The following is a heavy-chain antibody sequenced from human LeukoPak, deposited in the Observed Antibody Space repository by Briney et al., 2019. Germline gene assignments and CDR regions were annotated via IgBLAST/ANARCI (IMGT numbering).Heavy chain of an antibody. V-gene: IGHV4-30-2*01. Sequence: SETLSLTCAVSGGSISSGGHSWSWIRQPPGKGLEWIGYIYHSGSTYYNPSLKSRVTISVDTSKNQFSLKLSSVTAADTAVYYCARGGWELPKYSFDYWGQGTLVTVSS. CDR2: IYHSGST. J-gene: IGHJ4*02. CDR3: ARGGWELPKYSFDY. D-gene: IGHD1-26*01. CDR1: GGSISSGGHS.